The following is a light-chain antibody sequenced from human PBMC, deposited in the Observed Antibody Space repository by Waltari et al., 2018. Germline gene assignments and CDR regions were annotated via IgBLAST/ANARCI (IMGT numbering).Light chain of an antibody. Sequence: EIVLTQSPATLSLSSGDRATLSCRASQSVSSSLAWYQQRPGQAPRLLIYDASNRATGIPARFSGSGSGTDFTLTISSLEPEDFAVYYCQQRSSWPLTFGGGTKVEI. CDR2: DAS. CDR3: QQRSSWPLT. J-gene: IGKJ4*01. CDR1: QSVSSS. V-gene: IGKV3-11*01.